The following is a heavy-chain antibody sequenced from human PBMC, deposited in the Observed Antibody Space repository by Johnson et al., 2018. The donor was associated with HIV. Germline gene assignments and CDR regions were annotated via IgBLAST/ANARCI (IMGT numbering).Heavy chain of an antibody. V-gene: IGHV3-20*04. D-gene: IGHD3-9*01. Sequence: EVQLVESGGGVVRPGGSLRLSCAASGFTFDDYGMSWVRQAPGKGLEWVSGINWNGGSTGYADSVKGRFTISRDNAKNSLYLQMNSLRAEDTSVYYCARERFSDILTGYHAFDVWGQGTMVTVSS. CDR1: GFTFDDYG. CDR3: ARERFSDILTGYHAFDV. CDR2: INWNGGST. J-gene: IGHJ3*01.